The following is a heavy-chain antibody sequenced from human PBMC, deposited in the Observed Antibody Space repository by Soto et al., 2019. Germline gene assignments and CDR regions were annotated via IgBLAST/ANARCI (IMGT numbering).Heavy chain of an antibody. D-gene: IGHD6-6*01. Sequence: PGGSLRLSCAAFGFTFSSYWMHWVRQAPGKGLVWVSRINSDGSSTSYADSVKGRFTISRDNAKNTLYLQMNSLRAEDTAVYYCAREESSSSGPSWSLSYYYGMDVWGQGTTVTVSS. CDR2: INSDGSST. CDR1: GFTFSSYW. V-gene: IGHV3-74*01. CDR3: AREESSSSGPSWSLSYYYGMDV. J-gene: IGHJ6*02.